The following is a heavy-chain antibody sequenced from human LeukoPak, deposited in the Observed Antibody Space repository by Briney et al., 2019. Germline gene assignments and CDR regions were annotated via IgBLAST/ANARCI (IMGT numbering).Heavy chain of an antibody. Sequence: PGGSLKLSCAASGFTFSDYYMSWIRQAPGKGLEWVSYISSSGSTIYYADSVKGRFTISRDNAKNSPYLQMNSLRAEDTAVYYCARAGGSYYPDFDYWGQGTLVTVSS. V-gene: IGHV3-11*01. J-gene: IGHJ4*02. D-gene: IGHD1-26*01. CDR3: ARAGGSYYPDFDY. CDR2: ISSSGSTI. CDR1: GFTFSDYY.